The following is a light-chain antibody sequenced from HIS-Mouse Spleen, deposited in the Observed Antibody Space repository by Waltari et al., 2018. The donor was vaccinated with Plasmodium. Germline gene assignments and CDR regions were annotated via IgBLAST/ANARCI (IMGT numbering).Light chain of an antibody. CDR1: QGISSY. J-gene: IGKJ1*01. Sequence: IQLTQSPSFLSASVGDRVTITGRASQGISSYLACYQQKPGNAPKLLIYAASTLQSGVPSRFSGSGSGTEFTLTISSLQPEDFATYYCQQLNSYPPWTFGQGTKVEIK. CDR2: AAS. CDR3: QQLNSYPPWT. V-gene: IGKV1-9*01.